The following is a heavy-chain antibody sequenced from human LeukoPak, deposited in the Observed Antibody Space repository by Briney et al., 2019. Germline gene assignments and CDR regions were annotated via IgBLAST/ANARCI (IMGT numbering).Heavy chain of an antibody. CDR2: IYYSGST. CDR3: ARHGLESGYSYGGPENY. J-gene: IGHJ4*02. V-gene: IGHV4-39*01. D-gene: IGHD5-18*01. Sequence: NPSETLSLTCTVSGGSISSNSYYWGWIRQPPGKGLEWIGSIYYSGSTYYNPSLKSRVTISVDTSKNQFSLKLSSVTDADTAVYYCARHGLESGYSYGGPENYWGQGTLVTDSS. CDR1: GGSISSNSYY.